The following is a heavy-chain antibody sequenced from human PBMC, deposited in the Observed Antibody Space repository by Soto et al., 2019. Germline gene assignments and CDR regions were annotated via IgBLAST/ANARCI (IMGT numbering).Heavy chain of an antibody. V-gene: IGHV3-21*01. J-gene: IGHJ6*02. Sequence: PGGSLRLSCAASGFTFSSYSMNWVRQAPGKGLEWVSSISSSSSYIYYADSVKGRFTISRDNAKNSLYLQMNSLRAEDTAVYYCARDVGRRVGYVYYYGMDVWGQGTTVTVSS. CDR1: GFTFSSYS. D-gene: IGHD5-12*01. CDR3: ARDVGRRVGYVYYYGMDV. CDR2: ISSSSSYI.